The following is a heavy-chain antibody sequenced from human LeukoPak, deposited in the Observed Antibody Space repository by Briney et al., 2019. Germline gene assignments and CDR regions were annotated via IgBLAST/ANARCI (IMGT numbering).Heavy chain of an antibody. J-gene: IGHJ4*02. CDR3: ARRGVVIRVILVGFHKEAYYFDS. V-gene: IGHV3-23*01. CDR2: MSDSGGRT. CDR1: GITLSNYG. Sequence: GGSLRLSCAVSGITLSNYGMSWVRQAPGKGLEWVAGMSDSGGRTNYADSVKGRFTISRDNPKTTLYLQMNSLRAEDTAVYFCARRGVVIRVILVGFHKEAYYFDSWGQGALVTVSS. D-gene: IGHD3-22*01.